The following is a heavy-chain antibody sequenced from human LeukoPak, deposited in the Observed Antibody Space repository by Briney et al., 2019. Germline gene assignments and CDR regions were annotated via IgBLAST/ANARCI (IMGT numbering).Heavy chain of an antibody. CDR3: ARDRQFKLHDP. CDR1: GFTFTDYY. J-gene: IGHJ5*02. V-gene: IGHV3-11*01. D-gene: IGHD5-24*01. CDR2: ISTSGDTV. Sequence: GGSLRLSCTASGFTFTDYYVTWIRQAPGKGLEWLSYISTSGDTVSYADSVKGRFTISRDNAKNTLYLQIASLRAEDTAIYFCARDRQFKLHDPWGQGILVTVSS.